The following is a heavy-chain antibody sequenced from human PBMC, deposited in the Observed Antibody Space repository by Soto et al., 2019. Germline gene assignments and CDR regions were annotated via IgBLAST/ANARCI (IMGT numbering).Heavy chain of an antibody. Sequence: GGSLRLSCAASGFTFSSYSMNWVRKAPGKGLEWVSSISSSSSYIYYADSVKGRCTISRDNAKISLYLQMNSLRAEDTAVYACASSTGGDAYGGNCYSYGMDDWGQGTTVTVSS. J-gene: IGHJ6*02. D-gene: IGHD4-17*01. CDR1: GFTFSSYS. V-gene: IGHV3-21*01. CDR3: ASSTGGDAYGGNCYSYGMDD. CDR2: ISSSSSYI.